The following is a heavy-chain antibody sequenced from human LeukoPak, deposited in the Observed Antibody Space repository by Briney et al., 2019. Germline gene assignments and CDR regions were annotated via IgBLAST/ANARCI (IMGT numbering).Heavy chain of an antibody. D-gene: IGHD6-6*01. Sequence: QPGGSLRLSCAASGFTFSSYAMTWVRQAPGKGLEWVSTINGSSGTTSYADSVKGRFTISRDNSNNTLYLQMISLRAEDTALYYCAKGFSSSLTYWFDPWGQGTLVTVSS. V-gene: IGHV3-23*01. CDR2: INGSSGTT. J-gene: IGHJ5*02. CDR3: AKGFSSSLTYWFDP. CDR1: GFTFSSYA.